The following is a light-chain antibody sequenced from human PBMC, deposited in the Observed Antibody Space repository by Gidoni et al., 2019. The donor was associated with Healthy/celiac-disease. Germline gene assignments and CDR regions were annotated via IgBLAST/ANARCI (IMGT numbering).Light chain of an antibody. J-gene: IGKJ3*01. CDR2: AAS. Sequence: DIQMTQSPSSRSASVGDSGTITCRASQSISSYLNWYQQKPGKAPKLLIYAASSLQSGVPSRFSGSGSGTDFTLTISSLQPEDFATYYCQQSYSTPITFGPGTKVDIK. V-gene: IGKV1-39*01. CDR1: QSISSY. CDR3: QQSYSTPIT.